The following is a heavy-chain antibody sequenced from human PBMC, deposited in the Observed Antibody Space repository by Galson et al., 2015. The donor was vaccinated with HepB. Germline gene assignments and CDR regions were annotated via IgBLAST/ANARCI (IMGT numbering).Heavy chain of an antibody. CDR2: TSYDGSQR. J-gene: IGHJ6*03. Sequence: SLRLSCAASGFTFSGYGMHWVRRAPGKGLEWVAVTSYDGSQRYYADSVKGRFTISRDNAKNSLYLQMNSLRAEDTAVYYCARSRSSSWAYYFYYLDVWGKGTTVTVSS. CDR1: GFTFSGYG. V-gene: IGHV3-30*03. D-gene: IGHD6-13*01. CDR3: ARSRSSSWAYYFYYLDV.